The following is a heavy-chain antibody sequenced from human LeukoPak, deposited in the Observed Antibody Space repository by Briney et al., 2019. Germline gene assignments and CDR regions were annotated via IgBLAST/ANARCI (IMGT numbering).Heavy chain of an antibody. Sequence: PGGSLRLSCTASGFTFDDHTMHWVRQGPGKGLEWVSLISWDAGTTYYADSVKGRFTISRDNSKNSLYLQMNSLRTEDTALYYCAKDGKNHFDYWGQGTLVTVSS. CDR1: GFTFDDHT. CDR2: ISWDAGTT. D-gene: IGHD1-14*01. CDR3: AKDGKNHFDY. V-gene: IGHV3-43*01. J-gene: IGHJ4*02.